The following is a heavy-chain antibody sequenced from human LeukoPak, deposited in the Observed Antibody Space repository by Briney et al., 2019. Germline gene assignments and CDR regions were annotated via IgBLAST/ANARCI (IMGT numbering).Heavy chain of an antibody. D-gene: IGHD2-15*01. CDR1: GYTFTGYY. J-gene: IGHJ4*02. Sequence: GASVKVSCKASGYTFTGYYIHWVRQAPGQGLEWMGWINPNSDGTDYAQKFQGRVTMTSDASINTAYMELSRLTSDDTAMYYCARAETWWGQRRYFDFWGQGTLATVSS. V-gene: IGHV1-2*02. CDR2: INPNSDGT. CDR3: ARAETWWGQRRYFDF.